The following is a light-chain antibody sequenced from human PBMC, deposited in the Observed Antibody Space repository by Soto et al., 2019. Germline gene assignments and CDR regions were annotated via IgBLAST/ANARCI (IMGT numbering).Light chain of an antibody. CDR2: AAS. J-gene: IGKJ4*01. CDR3: QQLYSYPLT. CDR1: QGISSY. Sequence: DIQLTQSPSFLSGSVGDRVTITCRASQGISSYLAWYQQKPGKAPKLLIYAASTLQSGVPSRFSGSGSGTEFTLTISSLQPEDFATYYCQQLYSYPLTFGGGTKVEIK. V-gene: IGKV1-9*01.